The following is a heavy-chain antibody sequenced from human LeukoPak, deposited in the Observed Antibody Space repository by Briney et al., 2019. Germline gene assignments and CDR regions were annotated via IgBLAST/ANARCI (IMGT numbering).Heavy chain of an antibody. D-gene: IGHD2-15*01. V-gene: IGHV3-11*01. J-gene: IGHJ4*02. Sequence: PGGSLRLSCAASGFTFSDYYMSWIRQAPGKGLEWVSYISSSGSTIYYADSVKGRFTISRDNAKNSLYLQMNSLRAEDTAVYYCARSLCTDEGYCSGGSYLFDYWGQGTLVTVSS. CDR1: GFTFSDYY. CDR2: ISSSGSTI. CDR3: ARSLCTDEGYCSGGSYLFDY.